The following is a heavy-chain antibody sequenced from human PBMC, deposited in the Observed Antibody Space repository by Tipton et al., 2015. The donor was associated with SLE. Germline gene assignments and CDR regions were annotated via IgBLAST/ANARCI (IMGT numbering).Heavy chain of an antibody. CDR1: GGSITGGGNF. D-gene: IGHD3/OR15-3a*01. CDR3: ARESYYAYWNGWGIDY. Sequence: TLSLTCAVSGGSITGGGNFWSWIRQPAGKGLEWIGRIYTTGTTNYNPSLKSRVTMSIDTSKNQFPLRLNSVTAADTAVYYCARESYYAYWNGWGIDYWGQGFLVTVSS. V-gene: IGHV4-61*02. J-gene: IGHJ4*02. CDR2: IYTTGTT.